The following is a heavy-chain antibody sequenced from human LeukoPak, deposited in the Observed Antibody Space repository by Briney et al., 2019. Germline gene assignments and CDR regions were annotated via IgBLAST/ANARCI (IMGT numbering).Heavy chain of an antibody. CDR1: GGSISSYY. CDR2: IYYSGST. Sequence: PSETLSLTCTVSGGSISSYYWSWIRKPPGRGLEWIGYIYYSGSTNYNPSLKSRVTISVDTSKNQFSLKLSSVTAADTAVYYCARTYYDFWSGPGYFDCWGQGTLVTVSS. D-gene: IGHD3-3*01. CDR3: ARTYYDFWSGPGYFDC. J-gene: IGHJ4*02. V-gene: IGHV4-59*01.